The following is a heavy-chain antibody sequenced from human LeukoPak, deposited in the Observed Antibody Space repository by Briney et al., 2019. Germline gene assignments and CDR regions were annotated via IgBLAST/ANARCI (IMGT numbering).Heavy chain of an antibody. CDR1: GGSISSSNW. Sequence: SETLSLTCAVSGGSISSSNWWSWVRQPPGKGLEWIGEINHSGSTNYNPSLKSRVTISVDTPKNQFSLKLSSVTAADTAVYYCARGTGYSYGYFGYWGQGTLVTVSS. D-gene: IGHD5-18*01. V-gene: IGHV4-4*02. CDR3: ARGTGYSYGYFGY. J-gene: IGHJ4*02. CDR2: INHSGST.